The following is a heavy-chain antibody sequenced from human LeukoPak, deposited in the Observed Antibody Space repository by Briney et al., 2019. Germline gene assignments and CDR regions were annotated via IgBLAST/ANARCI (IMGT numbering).Heavy chain of an antibody. V-gene: IGHV4-4*07. CDR2: IYTSGST. CDR1: GGSISSYY. Sequence: SETLSLTCTVSGGSISSYYWSWIRQPAGKGLEWIGRIYTSGSTNYNPSLKSRVTMSVDTSKNQCSLKLSSVTAADTAVYYCARAQGTTMVRGVSRDYYYYMDVWGKGTTVTISS. CDR3: ARAQGTTMVRGVSRDYYYYMDV. D-gene: IGHD3-10*01. J-gene: IGHJ6*03.